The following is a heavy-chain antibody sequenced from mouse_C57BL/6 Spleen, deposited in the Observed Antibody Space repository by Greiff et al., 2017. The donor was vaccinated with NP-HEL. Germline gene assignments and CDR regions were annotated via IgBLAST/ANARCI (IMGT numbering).Heavy chain of an antibody. Sequence: QVQLKQSGAELVKPGASVKISCKASGYAFSSYWLNWVKQRPGKGLEWIGQIYPGDGDTNYNGKFKGKATLTADKSSSTAYMQLSSLTSEDSAVYFCAREGGTTVSAMDYWGQGASVTVSS. J-gene: IGHJ4*01. CDR3: AREGGTTVSAMDY. CDR2: IYPGDGDT. D-gene: IGHD1-1*01. V-gene: IGHV1-80*01. CDR1: GYAFSSYW.